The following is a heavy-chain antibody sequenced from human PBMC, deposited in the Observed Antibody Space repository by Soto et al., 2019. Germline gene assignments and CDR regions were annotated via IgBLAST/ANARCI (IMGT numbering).Heavy chain of an antibody. D-gene: IGHD5-18*01. CDR3: AREGYSYGLLGYYYYGMDV. CDR2: IYYSGST. Sequence: KPSETLSLTCTVSGGSVSSGSYYWSWIRQPPGKGLEWIGYIYYSGSTNYNPSLKSRVTISVDTSKNQFSLKLSSVTAADTAVYYCAREGYSYGLLGYYYYGMDVWGQGTTVTVSS. V-gene: IGHV4-61*01. CDR1: GGSVSSGSYY. J-gene: IGHJ6*02.